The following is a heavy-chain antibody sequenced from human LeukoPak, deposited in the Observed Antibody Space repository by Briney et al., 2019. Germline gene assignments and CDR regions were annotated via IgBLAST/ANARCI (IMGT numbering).Heavy chain of an antibody. CDR1: GYTFTTYA. CDR3: AKGDSGYVFAFDI. V-gene: IGHV1-46*01. CDR2: INPSGGST. J-gene: IGHJ3*02. Sequence: ASVKVSCKASGYTFTTYAMNWVRQAPGQGLEWMGIINPSGGSTSYAQKFQGRVTMTRDTSTSTVYMELSSLRSEDTAVYYCAKGDSGYVFAFDIWGQGTMVTVSS. D-gene: IGHD5-12*01.